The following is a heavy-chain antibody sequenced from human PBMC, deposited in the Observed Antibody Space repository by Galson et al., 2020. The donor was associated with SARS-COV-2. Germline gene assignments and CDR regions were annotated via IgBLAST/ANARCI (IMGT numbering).Heavy chain of an antibody. CDR3: AKETADYDSSNFDF. J-gene: IGHJ4*02. CDR2: ISYDGNNK. CDR1: GFTFNNYA. D-gene: IGHD3-22*01. Sequence: GESLKISCVGSGFTFNNYAMHWVRQAPGKGLEWVAIISYDGNNKYADSVKGRFTISRDNSKSTLYLQMNSLRPEDTAVYYCAKETADYDSSNFDFWGQGTLVTVSS. V-gene: IGHV3-30*18.